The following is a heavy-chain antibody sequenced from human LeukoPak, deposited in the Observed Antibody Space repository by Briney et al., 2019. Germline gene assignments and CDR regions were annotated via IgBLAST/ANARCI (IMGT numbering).Heavy chain of an antibody. CDR1: GGSFSGYY. CDR3: ARLQWLDAFDI. CDR2: INHSGST. V-gene: IGHV4-34*01. D-gene: IGHD3-3*01. J-gene: IGHJ3*02. Sequence: PSETLSLTCAVYGGSFSGYYWSWIRQPPGKGLEWIGEINHSGSTNYNPSLKSRVTISEDTSKNQFSLKLSSVTAADTAVYYCARLQWLDAFDIWGQGTMVTVSS.